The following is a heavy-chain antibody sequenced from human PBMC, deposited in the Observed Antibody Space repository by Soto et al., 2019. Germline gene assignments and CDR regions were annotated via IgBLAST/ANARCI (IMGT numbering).Heavy chain of an antibody. J-gene: IGHJ4*02. CDR1: GFTFDDYG. CDR2: INWNGGST. D-gene: IGHD3-9*01. Sequence: SGGSLRLSCAASGFTFDDYGMSWVRQAPGKGLEWVSGINWNGGSTGYADSVKGRFTISRDNAKNSLYLQMNSLRAEDTALYHCARVGGYYDILTGYSDYWGQGTLVNVSS. V-gene: IGHV3-20*01. CDR3: ARVGGYYDILTGYSDY.